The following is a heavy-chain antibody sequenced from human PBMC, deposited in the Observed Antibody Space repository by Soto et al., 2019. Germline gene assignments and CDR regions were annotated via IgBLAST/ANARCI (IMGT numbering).Heavy chain of an antibody. D-gene: IGHD2-15*01. Sequence: QVQLQESGPGLVKPSGTLSLNCAVSGGSISSSNWWSWVRQPPGQGLEWIGEIYYSGTTKYNPSLKSRVTISVDKSKNQFSLKMYSVTAADTAVYYCARDHGYCSGGSCYVFDSWGQGTLVTVSS. CDR3: ARDHGYCSGGSCYVFDS. CDR2: IYYSGTT. V-gene: IGHV4-4*02. CDR1: GGSISSSNW. J-gene: IGHJ4*02.